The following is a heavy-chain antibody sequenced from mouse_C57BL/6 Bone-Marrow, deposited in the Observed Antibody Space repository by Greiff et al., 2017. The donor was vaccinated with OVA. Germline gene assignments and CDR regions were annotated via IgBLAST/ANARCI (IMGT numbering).Heavy chain of an antibody. CDR2: IYPGDGDT. D-gene: IGHD1-1*01. V-gene: IGHV1-80*01. Sequence: VQVVESGAELVKPGASVKISCKASGYAFSSYWMNWVKQRPGKGLEWIGQIYPGDGDTNYNGKFKGKATLTADKSSSTAYMQLSSLTSEDSAVYFCARGEYGSSSLGYWGQGTTLTVSS. J-gene: IGHJ2*01. CDR3: ARGEYGSSSLGY. CDR1: GYAFSSYW.